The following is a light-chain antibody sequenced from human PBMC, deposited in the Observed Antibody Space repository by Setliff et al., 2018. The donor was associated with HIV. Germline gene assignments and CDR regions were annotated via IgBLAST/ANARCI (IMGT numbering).Light chain of an antibody. CDR3: CSHAGTYTYV. CDR2: DVT. Sequence: QSALTQPRSVSGSPGQSVTFSCTGSSSDVGTYNYVSWYQQHPGKAPKLIIYDVTKRPSGVPDRFSGSKSGDTASLTISGLQSEDEADYYCCSHAGTYTYVFGTGTKVTVL. J-gene: IGLJ1*01. V-gene: IGLV2-11*01. CDR1: SSDVGTYNY.